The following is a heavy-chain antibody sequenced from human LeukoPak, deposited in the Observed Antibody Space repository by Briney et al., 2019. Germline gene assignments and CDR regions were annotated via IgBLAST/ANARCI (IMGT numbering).Heavy chain of an antibody. J-gene: IGHJ3*02. Sequence: GGSLRLSCAASGFTFSDYYMSWIRQAPGKGLEWVSYISSSGSTIYYADSVEGRFTISRDNAKNSLYLQMNSLRAEDTAVYYCASTYCSSTSCFARDAFDIWGQGTMVTVSS. CDR3: ASTYCSSTSCFARDAFDI. D-gene: IGHD2-2*01. V-gene: IGHV3-11*04. CDR2: ISSSGSTI. CDR1: GFTFSDYY.